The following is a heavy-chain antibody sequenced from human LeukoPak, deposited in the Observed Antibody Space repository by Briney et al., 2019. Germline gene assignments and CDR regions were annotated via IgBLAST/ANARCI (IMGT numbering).Heavy chain of an antibody. Sequence: SETLSLTCTVSGGSISSSSYYWGWIRQPPGKGLEWIGSIYYSGSTYYNPSLKSRVTISVDTPKNQFSLELSSVTAADTAVYYCARLKATVSIHAYFDSWGQGTLVTVSS. V-gene: IGHV4-39*07. CDR3: ARLKATVSIHAYFDS. CDR2: IYYSGST. CDR1: GGSISSSSYY. D-gene: IGHD4-17*01. J-gene: IGHJ4*02.